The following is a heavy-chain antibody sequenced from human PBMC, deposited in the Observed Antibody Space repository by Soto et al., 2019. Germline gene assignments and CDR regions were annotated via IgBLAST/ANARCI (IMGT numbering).Heavy chain of an antibody. V-gene: IGHV1-24*01. D-gene: IGHD1-7*01. CDR1: GYTLTELS. CDR3: ATRRAGTTNFDY. J-gene: IGHJ4*02. Sequence: ASVKVSCKVSGYTLTELSMHWVRQAPGKGLEWMGGFDPEDGETIYAQKFQGRVTMTEDTSTDTAYMELSSLRSEDTAVYYCATRRAGTTNFDYWGQGTLVTVSS. CDR2: FDPEDGET.